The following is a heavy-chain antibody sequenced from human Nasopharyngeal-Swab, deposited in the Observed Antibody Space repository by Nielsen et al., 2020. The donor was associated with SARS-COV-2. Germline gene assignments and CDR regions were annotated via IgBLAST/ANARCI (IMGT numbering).Heavy chain of an antibody. CDR3: AKGPYYYYYMDV. CDR1: GFTFSSFV. CDR2: ISYDGSNK. J-gene: IGHJ6*03. V-gene: IGHV3-30*18. Sequence: GESLKLSCAASGFTFSSFVMPRVRQAPGKGLEWVAVISYDGSNKYYADSVKGRFTLSRDNSKNTLYLQMNSLTAEDTAVYYCAKGPYYYYYMDVWGKETTVTVSS.